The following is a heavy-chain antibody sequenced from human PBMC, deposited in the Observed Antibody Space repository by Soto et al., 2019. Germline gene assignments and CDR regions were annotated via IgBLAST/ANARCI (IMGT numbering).Heavy chain of an antibody. D-gene: IGHD5-12*01. V-gene: IGHV4-31*02. CDR3: ARDRGGYDPAFDY. J-gene: IGHJ4*02. CDR1: GGSISSGGYY. Sequence: SETLSLTXTVSGGSISSGGYYWSWIRQHPGKGLEWIGYIYYSGSTYYNPSLKSRVTISVDTSKNQFSLKLSSVTAADTAVYYCARDRGGYDPAFDYWGQGTLVTVSS. CDR2: IYYSGST.